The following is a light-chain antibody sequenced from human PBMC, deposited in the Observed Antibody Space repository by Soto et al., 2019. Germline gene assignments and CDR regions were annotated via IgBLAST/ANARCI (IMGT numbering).Light chain of an antibody. CDR1: TGAVTSGHY. Sequence: QTVVTQEPSLTVSPGGTVTLNCGSSTGAVTSGHYPYWYQQKPGQAPRTLIYDTGNKHSWTPVRFSGSLFGGKAALTLSGAQPEDEADYHCSLSYSGVVVFGGGTKLTFL. CDR2: DTG. CDR3: SLSYSGVVV. J-gene: IGLJ2*01. V-gene: IGLV7-46*01.